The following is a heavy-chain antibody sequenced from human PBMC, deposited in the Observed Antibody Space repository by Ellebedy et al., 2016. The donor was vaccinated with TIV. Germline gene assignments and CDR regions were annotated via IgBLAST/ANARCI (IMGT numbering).Heavy chain of an antibody. Sequence: ASVKVSCKASGYPFTKYYFHWIRQAPGQGLEWMGVLDARVVSTTYAETLQGRITMPRATSISTAYMELVRLRSNDTAVYYCARISSQLLLRGFFDYWGQGTLVTVSS. D-gene: IGHD5-18*01. CDR2: LDARVVST. V-gene: IGHV1-46*01. J-gene: IGHJ4*02. CDR1: GYPFTKYY. CDR3: ARISSQLLLRGFFDY.